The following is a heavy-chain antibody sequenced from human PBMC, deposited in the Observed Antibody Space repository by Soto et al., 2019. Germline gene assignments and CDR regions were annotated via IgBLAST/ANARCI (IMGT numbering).Heavy chain of an antibody. D-gene: IGHD1-1*01. CDR2: INSDGSTT. CDR1: GFTFSSYW. CDR3: VGGTGY. J-gene: IGHJ4*02. V-gene: IGHV3-74*01. Sequence: EVQVVEFGGGLVQPGGSLILSCVGSGFTFSSYWMYWARQVPGKGPVWVSRINSDGSTTNYADPVKGRFTTSRDNAKNTVYLQMNSLRVEDTAVYYCVGGTGYWGQGTRVTVSS.